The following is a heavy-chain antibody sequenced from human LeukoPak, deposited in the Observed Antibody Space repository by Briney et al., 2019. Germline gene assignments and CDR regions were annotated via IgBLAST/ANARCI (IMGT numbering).Heavy chain of an antibody. CDR3: ARELNWGLDY. Sequence: GRFLRLSCAASGYTFSTYGLHWVRQAPGKGLEWVALIWHDGSDKYYADSVKGRFTISRDTSKNTLYLQMNSLRAEDTAVYYCARELNWGLDYWGQGTLVTVSS. D-gene: IGHD7-27*01. J-gene: IGHJ4*02. V-gene: IGHV3-33*01. CDR2: IWHDGSDK. CDR1: GYTFSTYG.